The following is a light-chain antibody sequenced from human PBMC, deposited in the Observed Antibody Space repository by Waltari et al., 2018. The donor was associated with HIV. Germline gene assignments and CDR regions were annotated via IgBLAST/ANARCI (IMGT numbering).Light chain of an antibody. Sequence: QSALTQPASVSGSPGQSITISCTGTSSDVGSSNYVSWYQHHPGKAPKLMIYEVSNRPSGVSDRFSGSKSGNTASLTISGLQAEDEADYYCSSYTTSSILGIFGGGTKLTVL. CDR3: SSYTTSSILGI. V-gene: IGLV2-14*01. J-gene: IGLJ2*01. CDR2: EVS. CDR1: SSDVGSSNY.